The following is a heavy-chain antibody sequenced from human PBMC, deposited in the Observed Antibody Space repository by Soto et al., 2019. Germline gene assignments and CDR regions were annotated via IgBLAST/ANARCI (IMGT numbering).Heavy chain of an antibody. V-gene: IGHV3-33*01. J-gene: IGHJ6*02. CDR3: ARDPITGGMDV. D-gene: IGHD3-3*01. Sequence: QVQLVESGGGVVQPGRSLRLSCAASGFTFSSYGMHWVRQAPGKGLEWLAVIWYDGSNKYYADSVKGRFTISRDNSKNTLYLQMNSLRAEDTAVYYCARDPITGGMDVWGQGTTVTVSS. CDR1: GFTFSSYG. CDR2: IWYDGSNK.